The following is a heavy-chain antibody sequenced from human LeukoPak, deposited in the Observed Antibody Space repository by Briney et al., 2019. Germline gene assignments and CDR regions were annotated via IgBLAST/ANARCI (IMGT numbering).Heavy chain of an antibody. Sequence: SETLSLTCAVYGGSFSGYYWSWIRQPPGRGLEWIGEINHSGSTNYNPSLKSRVTISVDTSKNQFSLRLSSVTAADTAVYYCARGLRRFYGSGSYQDYWGQETLVTVSS. D-gene: IGHD3-10*01. CDR2: INHSGST. J-gene: IGHJ4*02. V-gene: IGHV4-34*01. CDR3: ARGLRRFYGSGSYQDY. CDR1: GGSFSGYY.